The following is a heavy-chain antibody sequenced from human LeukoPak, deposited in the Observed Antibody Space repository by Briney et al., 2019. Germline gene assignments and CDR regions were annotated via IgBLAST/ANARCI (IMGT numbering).Heavy chain of an antibody. CDR2: ISYDGSNK. D-gene: IGHD2-2*01. V-gene: IGHV3-30*19. J-gene: IGHJ6*03. CDR3: ARDHVVPAAYYYYYMDV. Sequence: GGSLRLSCAASGFTFSSYGMHWVRQAPGKGLEWVAVISYDGSNKYYADSVKGRFTISRDNSKNTLYLQMNSLRAEDTAVYYCARDHVVPAAYYYYYMDVWGKGTTVTVSS. CDR1: GFTFSSYG.